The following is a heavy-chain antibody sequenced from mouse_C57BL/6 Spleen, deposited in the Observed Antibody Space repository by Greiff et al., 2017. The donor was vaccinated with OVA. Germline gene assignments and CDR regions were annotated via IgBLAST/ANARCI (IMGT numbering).Heavy chain of an antibody. Sequence: VKLMESGAELVKPGASVKISCKASGYAFSSYWMNWVKQRPGKGLEWIGQIYPGDGDTNYNGKFKGKATLTADKSSSTAYMQLSSLTSEYSAVYFCARDWDEGYWGQGTTLTVSS. CDR1: GYAFSSYW. V-gene: IGHV1-80*01. D-gene: IGHD4-1*01. CDR3: ARDWDEGY. CDR2: IYPGDGDT. J-gene: IGHJ2*01.